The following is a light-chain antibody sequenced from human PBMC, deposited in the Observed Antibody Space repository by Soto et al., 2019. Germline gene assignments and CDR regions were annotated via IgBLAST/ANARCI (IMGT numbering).Light chain of an antibody. CDR1: QSISSW. Sequence: DIQMTQAPSTLSSSVGDRVTITCRASQSISSWLAWYQQKPGKAPKLLIYDASSLESGVPSRFSGSGSGTEFTLTISCLQPDDFATYYCQQYNSYSITFGQGTRLETK. V-gene: IGKV1-5*01. CDR2: DAS. CDR3: QQYNSYSIT. J-gene: IGKJ5*01.